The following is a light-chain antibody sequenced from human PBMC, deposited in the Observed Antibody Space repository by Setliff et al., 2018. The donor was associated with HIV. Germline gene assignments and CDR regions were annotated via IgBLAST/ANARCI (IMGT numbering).Light chain of an antibody. J-gene: IGLJ1*01. V-gene: IGLV1-40*01. Sequence: VLTPPPSVSGAPGQRVTMSCTGSSSNIGAGFDVHWYQHLPGKAPKLLIYRNNQRPSGVPDRFSGSKSGTSASLAISGLQSEDEADYYCATWDDSLNGNVFGSGTKVTVL. CDR1: SSNIGAGFD. CDR3: ATWDDSLNGNV. CDR2: RNN.